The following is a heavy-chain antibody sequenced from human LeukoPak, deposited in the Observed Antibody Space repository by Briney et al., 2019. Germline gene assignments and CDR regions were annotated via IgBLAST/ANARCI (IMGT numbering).Heavy chain of an antibody. J-gene: IGHJ4*02. CDR3: ARTNYYDSSGYYYPFDY. Sequence: VASVKVSCKASGGTFSSYAISWVRQAPGQGLEWMGRIIPILGIANYAQKFQGRVTITADKSTSTAYMELSSLRSEDTAVYYCARTNYYDSSGYYYPFDYWGQGTLVTVSS. CDR1: GGTFSSYA. CDR2: IIPILGIA. D-gene: IGHD3-22*01. V-gene: IGHV1-69*04.